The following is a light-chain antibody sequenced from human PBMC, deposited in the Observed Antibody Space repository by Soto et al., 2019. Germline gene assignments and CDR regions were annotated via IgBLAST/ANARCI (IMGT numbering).Light chain of an antibody. CDR1: QSVGSSF. CDR3: QQYENSPLT. J-gene: IGKJ4*01. V-gene: IGKV3-20*01. Sequence: EIVLTQSPDTLSLSPGERATLSCRASQSVGSSFLAWYQQKPGQAPRLLIYRTSTRATGIPDRFTGSGSGTDFTFTISRLEPEDLALYYCQQYENSPLTFGGGTKVEIK. CDR2: RTS.